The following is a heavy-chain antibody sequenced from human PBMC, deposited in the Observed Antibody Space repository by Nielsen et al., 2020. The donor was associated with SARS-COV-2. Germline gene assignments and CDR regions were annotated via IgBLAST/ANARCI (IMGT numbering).Heavy chain of an antibody. V-gene: IGHV3-73*01. Sequence: GESLKISCAASGFTFSDSTMHWVCQASGKGLEWIGRIRSKANTYATAYAASVKGRFTISRDDSKNTAYLQMNSLRTEDTAIYHCTRVNPISGSWFDAFDIWGQGTLVTVSS. CDR1: GFTFSDST. CDR3: TRVNPISGSWFDAFDI. D-gene: IGHD6-13*01. J-gene: IGHJ3*02. CDR2: IRSKANTYAT.